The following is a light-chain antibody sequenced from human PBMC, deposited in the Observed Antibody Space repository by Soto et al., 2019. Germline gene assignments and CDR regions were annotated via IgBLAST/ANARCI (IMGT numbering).Light chain of an antibody. J-gene: IGKJ1*01. CDR2: AAS. CDR3: LQDFRYPWT. CDR1: QGIRSD. Sequence: AIQMTQSPSSLSASVGDRVTITCRASQGIRSDLGWFQQKPGKAPKSLIYAASKLHSGVPSRFSGSASGREFSLTISGLQPEDFATYYCLQDFRYPWTFGQGTNVE. V-gene: IGKV1-6*02.